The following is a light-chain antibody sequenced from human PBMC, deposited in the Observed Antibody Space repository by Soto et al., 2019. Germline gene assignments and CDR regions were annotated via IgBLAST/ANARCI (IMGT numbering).Light chain of an antibody. CDR2: GAS. CDR3: LHYNNWPYT. Sequence: EIVMTHSPATLSVSPGDRATLSCRASQSVSSNLAWYQQKPGRAPRLLIYGASTRATGIPARFSGSGSGTEFTLTISGLQSEDFAVYYCLHYNNWPYTFGQGTKLEI. J-gene: IGKJ2*01. CDR1: QSVSSN. V-gene: IGKV3-15*01.